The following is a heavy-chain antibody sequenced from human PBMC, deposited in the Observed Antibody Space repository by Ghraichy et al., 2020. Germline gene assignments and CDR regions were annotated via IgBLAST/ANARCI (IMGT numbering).Heavy chain of an antibody. CDR3: ARDRLSSSSEYNWFDP. CDR1: GYTFTGYY. CDR2: INPNSGGT. J-gene: IGHJ5*02. Sequence: ASVKVSSKASGYTFTGYYMHWVRQAPGQGLEWMGWINPNSGGTNYAQKFQGRVTMTRDTSISTAYMELSRLRSDDTAVYYCARDRLSSSSEYNWFDPWGQGTLVTVSS. D-gene: IGHD6-6*01. V-gene: IGHV1-2*02.